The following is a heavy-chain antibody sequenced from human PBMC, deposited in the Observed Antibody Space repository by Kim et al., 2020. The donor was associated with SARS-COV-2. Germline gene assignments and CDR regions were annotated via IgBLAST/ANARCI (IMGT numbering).Heavy chain of an antibody. Sequence: SVKVSCKASGGSFNNYGINWVRQAPGQGLEWMGRIIPMLDIANYAQKLQGRVTITADKSTTTAYMELTSLSSDDTAVYYCARSRYYDILTGYHPFDSWG. V-gene: IGHV1-69*04. CDR3: ARSRYYDILTGYHPFDS. D-gene: IGHD3-9*01. J-gene: IGHJ4*01. CDR1: GGSFNNYG. CDR2: IIPMLDIA.